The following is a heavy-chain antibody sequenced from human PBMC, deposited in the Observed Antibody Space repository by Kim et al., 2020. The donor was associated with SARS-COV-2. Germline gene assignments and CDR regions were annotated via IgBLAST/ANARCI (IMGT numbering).Heavy chain of an antibody. J-gene: IGHJ6*02. CDR3: AKDNNGRSAGYYGMDD. D-gene: IGHD6-13*01. Sequence: DSLKGRFTISRDNSKTTVSLQRDSLTPEDTAVYYCAKDNNGRSAGYYGMDDWGQGTTVIVS. V-gene: IGHV3-30*02.